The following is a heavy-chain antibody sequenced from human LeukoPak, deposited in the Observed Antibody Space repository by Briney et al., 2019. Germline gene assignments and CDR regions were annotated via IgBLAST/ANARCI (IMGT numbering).Heavy chain of an antibody. J-gene: IGHJ4*02. V-gene: IGHV4-39*07. CDR2: IYYSGST. CDR3: ARASYDILTGYWGD. D-gene: IGHD3-9*01. Sequence: SETLSLTCTVSGGSISSSSYYWGWIRQPPGKGLEGIGSIYYSGSTYYNPSLKSRVTISVDTSKNQFSLKLTSVTAADTAVYYCARASYDILTGYWGDWGQGTLVTVSS. CDR1: GGSISSSSYY.